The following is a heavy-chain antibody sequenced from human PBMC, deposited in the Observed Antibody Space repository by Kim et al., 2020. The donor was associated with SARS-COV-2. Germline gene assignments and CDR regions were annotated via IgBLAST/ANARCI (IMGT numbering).Heavy chain of an antibody. CDR2: IIPIFGTA. CDR1: GGTFSSYA. V-gene: IGHV1-69*13. D-gene: IGHD3-22*01. Sequence: SVKVSCKASGGTFSSYAISWVRQAPGQGLEWMGGIIPIFGTANYAQKFQGRVTITADESTSTAYMELSSLRSEDTAVYYCARGAPSWPDSSGYYGWFDPWGQGTLVTVSS. CDR3: ARGAPSWPDSSGYYGWFDP. J-gene: IGHJ5*02.